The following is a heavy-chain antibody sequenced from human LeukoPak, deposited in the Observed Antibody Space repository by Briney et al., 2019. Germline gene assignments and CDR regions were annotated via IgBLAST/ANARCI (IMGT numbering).Heavy chain of an antibody. CDR1: GFTFSSYG. Sequence: PGGSLRLSCAASGFTFSSYGMHWVRQAPGKGLEWVAFIRYDGSNKYYADSVRGRFTISRDNSKNSLYLQMNSLRAEDTAVYYCAREGCSPYWGQGTLVTVSS. D-gene: IGHD2-8*01. CDR2: IRYDGSNK. CDR3: AREGCSPY. V-gene: IGHV3-30*02. J-gene: IGHJ4*02.